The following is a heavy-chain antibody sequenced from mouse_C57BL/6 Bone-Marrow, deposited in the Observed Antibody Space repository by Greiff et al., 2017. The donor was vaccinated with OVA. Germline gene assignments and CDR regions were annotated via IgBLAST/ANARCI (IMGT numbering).Heavy chain of an antibody. V-gene: IGHV1-81*01. CDR3: ARRAHYGSPWFAY. Sequence: QVQLQQSGAELARPGASVKLSCKASGYTFTSYGISWVKQRTGQGLEWIGEIYPRSGNTYYNEKFKGQATLTADESSSTAYMELRSLTSEDSAVYFCARRAHYGSPWFAYWGQGTLVTVSA. D-gene: IGHD1-1*01. J-gene: IGHJ3*01. CDR1: GYTFTSYG. CDR2: IYPRSGNT.